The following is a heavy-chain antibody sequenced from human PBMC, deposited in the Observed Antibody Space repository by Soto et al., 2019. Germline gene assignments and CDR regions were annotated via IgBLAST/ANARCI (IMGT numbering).Heavy chain of an antibody. D-gene: IGHD6-6*01. V-gene: IGHV3-33*01. CDR3: VRDSSSSPDDFDC. CDR1: GFTFNNYA. Sequence: HPGGSLRLSCAASGFTFNNYAIHWVRQAPGKGLEWVAVIWHDGTKKFYADSVKGRFTISRDNTKNTLYLQMNILRAEDTAFYYCVRDSSSSPDDFDCWGQGTLVTVSS. CDR2: IWHDGTKK. J-gene: IGHJ4*02.